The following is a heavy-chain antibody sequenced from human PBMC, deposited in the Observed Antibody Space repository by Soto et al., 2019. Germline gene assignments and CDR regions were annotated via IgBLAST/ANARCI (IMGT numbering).Heavy chain of an antibody. Sequence: PGESLKISWEGSGYHLPTYWITWVRQMPGKGLEWMGRIDPHDSYTTYGPSFQGHVSISIDKSIRTAYLQWSSLKASDTAIYYCARHGFYGFDIWGRGTMVTVSS. J-gene: IGHJ3*02. D-gene: IGHD2-2*03. V-gene: IGHV5-10-1*01. CDR1: GYHLPTYW. CDR2: IDPHDSYT. CDR3: ARHGFYGFDI.